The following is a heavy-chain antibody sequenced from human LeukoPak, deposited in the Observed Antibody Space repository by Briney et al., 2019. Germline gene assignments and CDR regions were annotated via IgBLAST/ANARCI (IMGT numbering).Heavy chain of an antibody. CDR2: INPSGGST. Sequence: ASVKVSCKASGYTFTSYYMHWVRLAPGQGLEWMGIINPSGGSTTYAQKFQGSVTMTRDMSTSTVYLELSSLRSEDTAVYYCASHGYDSSGYYFDYWGQGTLVTVSS. J-gene: IGHJ4*02. CDR3: ASHGYDSSGYYFDY. CDR1: GYTFTSYY. D-gene: IGHD3-22*01. V-gene: IGHV1-46*01.